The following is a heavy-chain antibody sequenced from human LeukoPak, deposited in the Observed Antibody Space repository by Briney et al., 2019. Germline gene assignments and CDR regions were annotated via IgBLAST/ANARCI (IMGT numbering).Heavy chain of an antibody. Sequence: PGGSLRLSCAASGFTFSSYGMSWVRQAPGKGPEWVSAISGSGGSTYYADSVKGRFTISRDNSKNTLYLQMNSLRAEDTAVYYCAKGKYFDWSYAFEIWGQGTMITVSS. D-gene: IGHD3-9*01. J-gene: IGHJ3*02. V-gene: IGHV3-23*01. CDR1: GFTFSSYG. CDR2: ISGSGGST. CDR3: AKGKYFDWSYAFEI.